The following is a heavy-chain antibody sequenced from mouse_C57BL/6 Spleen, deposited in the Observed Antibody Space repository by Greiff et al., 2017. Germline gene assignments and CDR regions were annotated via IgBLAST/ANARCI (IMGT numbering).Heavy chain of an antibody. V-gene: IGHV1-69*01. Sequence: QVQLQQPGAELVMPGASVKLSSKASGYTFTSYWMHGVKQSPGQGLEWIVEIDPSDSRTNYNQKFKGKSTLTVDKSSSTAYMQLSSLTSEYSGVYYCARGRVYFDYWGQGTTLTVSS. J-gene: IGHJ2*01. CDR3: ARGRVYFDY. CDR2: IDPSDSRT. CDR1: GYTFTSYW.